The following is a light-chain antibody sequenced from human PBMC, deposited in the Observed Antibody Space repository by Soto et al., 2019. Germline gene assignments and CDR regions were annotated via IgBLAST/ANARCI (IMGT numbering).Light chain of an antibody. J-gene: IGKJ5*01. Sequence: AIQMTQSPSSLSASVGDRVTITCRASQGIRNDLHWFQQKPGKAPRLLIYAASHLQNGVPSRFSGGGSGTDFSLTISSLQPEDFATYYCLQTYNSPITFGQGTRLEIK. CDR2: AAS. CDR1: QGIRND. V-gene: IGKV1-6*01. CDR3: LQTYNSPIT.